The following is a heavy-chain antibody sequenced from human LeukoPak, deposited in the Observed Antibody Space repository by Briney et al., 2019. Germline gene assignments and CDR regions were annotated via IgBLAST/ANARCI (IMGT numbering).Heavy chain of an antibody. Sequence: PGGSLRLSCAASGFTVSSNYMSWVRQAPGKGLEWVSVIYSGGSTYYADSVKGRFTISRDNSKNTLYLQMNSPRAEDTAVYYCARDALYSGGFDYWGQGTLVTVSS. V-gene: IGHV3-66*01. CDR3: ARDALYSGGFDY. D-gene: IGHD3-10*01. CDR2: IYSGGST. J-gene: IGHJ4*02. CDR1: GFTVSSNY.